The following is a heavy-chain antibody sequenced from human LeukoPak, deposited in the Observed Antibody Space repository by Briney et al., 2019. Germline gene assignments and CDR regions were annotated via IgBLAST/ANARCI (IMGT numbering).Heavy chain of an antibody. Sequence: PGGSLRLSCAASGFTFRRYAMSWVRQAPGKGREWVSGISGSGDTTYYADPVKGRFPIPRDNSKNTLYLQMSSQGAEDTAVYYWARRRGPIDYWGQGTLVTVSS. CDR1: GFTFRRYA. CDR3: ARRRGPIDY. J-gene: IGHJ4*02. CDR2: ISGSGDTT. D-gene: IGHD3/OR15-3a*01. V-gene: IGHV3-23*01.